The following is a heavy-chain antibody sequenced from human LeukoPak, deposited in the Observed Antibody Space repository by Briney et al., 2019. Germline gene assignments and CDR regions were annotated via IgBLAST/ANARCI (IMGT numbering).Heavy chain of an antibody. CDR1: GYTFTIYY. CDR3: ARGPWINSGYPSYYFDN. V-gene: IGHV1-46*01. D-gene: IGHD5-12*01. Sequence: ASVKVSFKASGYTFTIYYMHWVRQAPGQGREWMGIINPNGGSAYYAQKFQGRVTISRDISTRTVYMELSSLRSEDTAVYYCARGPWINSGYPSYYFDNWGQGTVVTVSS. J-gene: IGHJ4*02. CDR2: INPNGGSA.